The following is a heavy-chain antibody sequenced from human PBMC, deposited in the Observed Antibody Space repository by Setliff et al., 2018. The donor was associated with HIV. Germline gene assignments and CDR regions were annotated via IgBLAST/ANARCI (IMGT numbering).Heavy chain of an antibody. CDR3: AKDGPYYCNGGSCYDV. J-gene: IGHJ4*02. Sequence: PSETLSLTCAVSGYSISSGYYWGWIRQPPGKGLEWIANIFHSGITSYNPSLRSRVTISVDTSRNQFSLKLTSVTAADTAVYYCAKDGPYYCNGGSCYDVWGQGILVTVSS. V-gene: IGHV4-38-2*02. CDR1: GYSISSGYY. D-gene: IGHD2-15*01. CDR2: IFHSGIT.